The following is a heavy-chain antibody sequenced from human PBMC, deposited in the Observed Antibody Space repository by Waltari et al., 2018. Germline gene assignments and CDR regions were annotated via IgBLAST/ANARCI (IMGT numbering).Heavy chain of an antibody. J-gene: IGHJ4*02. CDR3: TRGDCGSDCYIYFY. V-gene: IGHV3-73*01. CDR1: GFTFRGSL. CDR2: IRDKGNSYAT. Sequence: EVQLVESGGGLVQPGGSVKVSCSASGFTFRGSLIPWVRQTSGKGLEWVGRIRDKGNSYATDYAASVKGRFTMSRDDSKNTAYLQMNSLKTEDTALYYCTRGDCGSDCYIYFYWGLGTLVTVSS. D-gene: IGHD2-21*02.